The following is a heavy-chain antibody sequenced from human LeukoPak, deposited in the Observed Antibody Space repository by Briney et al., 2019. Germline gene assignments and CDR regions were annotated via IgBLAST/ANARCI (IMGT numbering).Heavy chain of an antibody. CDR3: AREGARSSDTSGSYPLDY. CDR2: MNPHSGNT. D-gene: IGHD1-26*01. J-gene: IGHJ4*02. Sequence: GASVKVSCKASGYTFSNFDINWVRQATGQGLEWMGWMNPHSGNTGYSQKFRGRVTITKNSSISTAYMELSSLTSEDTAVYYCAREGARSSDTSGSYPLDYWGQGTLVTVSS. V-gene: IGHV1-8*03. CDR1: GYTFSNFD.